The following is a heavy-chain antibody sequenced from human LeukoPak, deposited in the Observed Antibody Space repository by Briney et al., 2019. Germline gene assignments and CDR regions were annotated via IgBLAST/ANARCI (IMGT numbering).Heavy chain of an antibody. J-gene: IGHJ4*02. V-gene: IGHV3-48*03. Sequence: PGGSLRLSCTASGFTFGDHAMSWVRQAPGKGLEWVSYISSSGGTVKYADSVKGRFTISRDNAKNSLYLQMNSLRAEDTAVYYCAGDLPRWGQGTLVTVSS. CDR3: AGDLPR. CDR2: ISSSGGTV. CDR1: GFTFGDHA.